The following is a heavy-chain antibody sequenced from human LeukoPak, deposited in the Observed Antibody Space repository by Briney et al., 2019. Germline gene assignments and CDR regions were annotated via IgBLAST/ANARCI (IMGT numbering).Heavy chain of an antibody. CDR3: AKGSKWLADYYFDY. J-gene: IGHJ4*02. D-gene: IGHD6-19*01. Sequence: GGSLRLSCAASGFTFSTYAMSWVRQAPGKGLEWASGISDSGASTNYADSVKGRFTISRDNSKNTLYLQMNSLRAEDTAVDYCAKGSKWLADYYFDYWGQGTLVTVSS. CDR1: GFTFSTYA. CDR2: ISDSGAST. V-gene: IGHV3-23*01.